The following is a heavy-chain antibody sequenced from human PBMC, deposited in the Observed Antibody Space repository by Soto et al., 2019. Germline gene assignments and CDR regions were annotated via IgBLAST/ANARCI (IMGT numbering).Heavy chain of an antibody. CDR3: ARGVGATTRYYYYYGMDV. V-gene: IGHV4-30-2*01. CDR2: IYHSGST. Sequence: SETLSLTCSVSGGSISSGYYYWSWIRQPPGKGLEWIGYIYHSGSTYYNPSLKSRVTISVDRSKNQFSLKLSSVTAADTAVYYCARGVGATTRYYYYYGMDVWGQGTTVTVSS. D-gene: IGHD1-26*01. CDR1: GGSISSGYYY. J-gene: IGHJ6*02.